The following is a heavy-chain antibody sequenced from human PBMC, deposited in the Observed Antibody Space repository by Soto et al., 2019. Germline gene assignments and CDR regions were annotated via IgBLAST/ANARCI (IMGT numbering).Heavy chain of an antibody. CDR1: GGTFSSYT. V-gene: IGHV1-69*02. D-gene: IGHD6-19*01. Sequence: QVQLVQSGAEVKKPGSSVKVSCKASGGTFSSYTISWVRQAPGQGLEWMGRIIPILGIANYAQKFQGRVTITADKSTSTAYMELSSLRSEDTAVYYCARPGNRMLVAGKGGETWGQGTLVTVSS. J-gene: IGHJ5*02. CDR3: ARPGNRMLVAGKGGET. CDR2: IIPILGIA.